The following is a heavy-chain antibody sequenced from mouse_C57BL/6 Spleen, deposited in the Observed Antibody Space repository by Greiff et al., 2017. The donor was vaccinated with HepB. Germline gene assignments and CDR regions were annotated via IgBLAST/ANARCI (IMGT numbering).Heavy chain of an antibody. CDR2: INPSNGGT. D-gene: IGHD3-2*02. J-gene: IGHJ2*01. V-gene: IGHV1-53*01. CDR1: GYTFTSYW. Sequence: QVQLKQPGTELVKPGASVKLSCKASGYTFTSYWMHWVKQRPGQGLEWIGNINPSNGGTNYNEKFKSKATLTVDKSSSTAYMQLSSLTSEDSAVYYCARDSSGSLGFDYWGQGTTLTVSS. CDR3: ARDSSGSLGFDY.